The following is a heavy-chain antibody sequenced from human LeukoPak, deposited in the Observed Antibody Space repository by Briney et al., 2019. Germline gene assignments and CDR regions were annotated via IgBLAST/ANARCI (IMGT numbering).Heavy chain of an antibody. J-gene: IGHJ6*03. CDR2: IYYSGST. V-gene: IGHV4-61*10. Sequence: SETLSLTCTVSGGSISSGSYYWSWIRQPAGKGLEWIGYIYYSGSTNYSPSLKSRVTISVDTSKNQFSLKLSSVTAADTAVYYCARSKGGGGTTVIKGDYYYYMDVWGKGPRSPSP. CDR3: ARSKGGGGTTVIKGDYYYYMDV. D-gene: IGHD4-17*01. CDR1: GGSISSGSYY.